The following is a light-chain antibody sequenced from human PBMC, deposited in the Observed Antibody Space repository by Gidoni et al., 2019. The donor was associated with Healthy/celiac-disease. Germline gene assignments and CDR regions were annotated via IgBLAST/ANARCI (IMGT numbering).Light chain of an antibody. CDR1: QSVSSY. V-gene: IGKV3-11*01. Sequence: EIVLTQSPATLSLSPGERATLSCRASQSVSSYLAWYQQKPGQAPKRLIYDASSWASGIPARFSGSGSGTDFTLTISSLEPEDFAVYYCQQRSNWPLTFGGGTKVEIK. CDR3: QQRSNWPLT. CDR2: DAS. J-gene: IGKJ4*01.